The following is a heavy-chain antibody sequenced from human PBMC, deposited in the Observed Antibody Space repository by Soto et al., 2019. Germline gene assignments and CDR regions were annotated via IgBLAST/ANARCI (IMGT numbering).Heavy chain of an antibody. D-gene: IGHD3-10*01. J-gene: IGHJ5*02. CDR3: ARTAWVVRGVINWFDP. Sequence: QLQLQESGPGLVKPSETLSLTCTVSGGSISSSSYYWGWIRQPPGKGLEWIGSIYYSGSTYYNPSLKSRVTISVDTSKNQFSLKLSSVTAADTAVYHCARTAWVVRGVINWFDPWGQGTLVTVSS. V-gene: IGHV4-39*01. CDR2: IYYSGST. CDR1: GGSISSSSYY.